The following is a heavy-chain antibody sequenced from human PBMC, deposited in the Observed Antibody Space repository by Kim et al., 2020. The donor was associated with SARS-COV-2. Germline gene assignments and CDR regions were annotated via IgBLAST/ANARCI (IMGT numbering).Heavy chain of an antibody. CDR2: IYYSGST. D-gene: IGHD3-22*01. CDR1: GGSISSYY. V-gene: IGHV4-59*01. CDR3: ARDRDGYYRL. J-gene: IGHJ4*02. Sequence: SETLSLTCTVSGGSISSYYWSWIRQPPGKGLEWIGYIYYSGSTNYNPSLKSRVTISVDTSKNQFSLKLSFVTAADTAVYYCARDRDGYYRLWGQGTLVTVSS.